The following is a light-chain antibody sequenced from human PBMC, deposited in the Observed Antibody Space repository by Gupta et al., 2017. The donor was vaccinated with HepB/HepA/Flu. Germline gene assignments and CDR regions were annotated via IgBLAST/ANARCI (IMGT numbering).Light chain of an antibody. J-gene: IGKJ5*01. CDR3: QQYGSARFT. Sequence: IVLTQSPGTLSLSPGERATLSCRASQSVSSSYLAWYQQKPGQAPRLLIYGAASRATGSPDRVSGSGSGTDFTLTISRLEPEDVAVYYCQQYGSARFTFGQGTRLEIK. CDR1: QSVSSSY. V-gene: IGKV3-20*01. CDR2: GAA.